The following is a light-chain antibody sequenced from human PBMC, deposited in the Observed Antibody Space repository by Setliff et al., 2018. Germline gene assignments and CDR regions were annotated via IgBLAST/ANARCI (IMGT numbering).Light chain of an antibody. V-gene: IGLV2-8*01. CDR3: CSYAGNDRHV. J-gene: IGLJ1*01. CDR1: TSDIGLYMY. Sequence: QSVLTQPPSASGSPGQSVTITCTGSTSDIGLYMYVSWYQQHPDKAPKLIIFDVDKRPSGVSDRFSGSKSGNTASLTISGPHPDDEADYFCCSYAGNDRHVFGTGTKVTVL. CDR2: DVD.